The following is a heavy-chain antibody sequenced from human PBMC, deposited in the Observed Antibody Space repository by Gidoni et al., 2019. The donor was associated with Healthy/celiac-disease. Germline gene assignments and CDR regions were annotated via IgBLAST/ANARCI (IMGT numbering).Heavy chain of an antibody. CDR2: IIPIFGTA. V-gene: IGHV1-69*01. CDR1: GGTFSSYA. D-gene: IGHD3-10*01. CDR3: AGGTHGGAFDAFDI. Sequence: QVQLVQSGAEVKKPGSSVKVSCKASGGTFSSYAIRWVRQAPGQGLEWMGGIIPIFGTANYAQKFQGRVTITADESTSTAYMELSSLRSEDTAVYYCAGGTHGGAFDAFDIWGQGTMVTVSS. J-gene: IGHJ3*02.